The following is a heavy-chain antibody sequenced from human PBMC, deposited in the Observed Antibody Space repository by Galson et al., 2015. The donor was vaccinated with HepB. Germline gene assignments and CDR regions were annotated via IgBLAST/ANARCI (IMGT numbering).Heavy chain of an antibody. CDR1: GYTFTSYG. CDR3: ARGPPNRLGYCSGGSCYGSRFPGANWFDP. J-gene: IGHJ5*02. D-gene: IGHD2-15*01. V-gene: IGHV1-18*01. CDR2: ISAYNGNT. Sequence: SVKVSCKASGYTFTSYGISWVRQAPGQGLEWMGWISAYNGNTNYAQRLQGRVTMTTDTSTSTAYMELRSLRSDDTAVYYCARGPPNRLGYCSGGSCYGSRFPGANWFDPWGQGTLVTVSS.